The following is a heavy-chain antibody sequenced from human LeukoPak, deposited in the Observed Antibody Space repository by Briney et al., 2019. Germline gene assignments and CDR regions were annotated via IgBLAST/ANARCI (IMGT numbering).Heavy chain of an antibody. D-gene: IGHD2-15*01. Sequence: SETLSLTCTVSGGSISSGGYYWSWIRQHPGKGLEWIGYIYYSGSTYYNPSLKSRVTVSVDTSKNQFSLKQSSVTAADTAVYYCARGKKAAVYWGQGTLVTVSS. CDR3: ARGKKAAVY. CDR1: GGSISSGGYY. V-gene: IGHV4-31*03. CDR2: IYYSGST. J-gene: IGHJ4*02.